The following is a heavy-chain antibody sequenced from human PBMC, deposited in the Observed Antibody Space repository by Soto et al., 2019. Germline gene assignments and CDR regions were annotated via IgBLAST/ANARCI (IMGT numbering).Heavy chain of an antibody. Sequence: PSQTLSLTCAISGDSVSSNSAAWNWIRQSPSRGLEWLGRTYYRSKWYNDYAVSVKSRISITPDTSKNQFSLQLDSVNSEDTAVYYCARAASVAGAWFDPWGQGTLVTVSS. CDR1: GDSVSSNSAA. CDR3: ARAASVAGAWFDP. D-gene: IGHD6-19*01. V-gene: IGHV6-1*01. CDR2: TYYRSKWYN. J-gene: IGHJ5*02.